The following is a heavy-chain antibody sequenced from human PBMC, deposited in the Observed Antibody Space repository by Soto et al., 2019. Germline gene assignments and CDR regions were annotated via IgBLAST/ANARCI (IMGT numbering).Heavy chain of an antibody. V-gene: IGHV3-21*06. J-gene: IGHJ4*02. CDR2: ISSSSSYI. CDR3: ARPYCSGGSCLSDY. CDR1: GFTFSSYS. D-gene: IGHD2-15*01. Sequence: EVQLVESGGGLVKPGGSLRLSCAASGFTFSSYSMNWVRQAPGKGLEWVSSISSSSSYIYYADSVKGRFTISRDKAKNSLYLQMNSLRAEDTAVYYCARPYCSGGSCLSDYWGQGTLVTVSS.